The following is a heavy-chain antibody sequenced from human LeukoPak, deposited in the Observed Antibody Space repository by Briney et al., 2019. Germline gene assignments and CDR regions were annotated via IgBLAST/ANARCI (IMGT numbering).Heavy chain of an antibody. CDR3: AKDRCSGGSCFDDY. Sequence: EGSLRLSCAASGFTFSSYAMSWVRQAPGKGLEWVSAISGSGGSTYYADSVEGRFTISRDNSKNTLYLQMNSLRAEDTAVYYCAKDRCSGGSCFDDYWGQGTLVTVSS. J-gene: IGHJ4*02. D-gene: IGHD2-15*01. CDR2: ISGSGGST. CDR1: GFTFSSYA. V-gene: IGHV3-23*01.